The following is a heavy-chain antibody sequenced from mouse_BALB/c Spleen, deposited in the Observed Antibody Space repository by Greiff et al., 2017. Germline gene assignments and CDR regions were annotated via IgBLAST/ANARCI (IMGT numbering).Heavy chain of an antibody. CDR2: IWSGGST. V-gene: IGHV2-2*02. CDR3: ARKVSPSTMITRDAMDY. D-gene: IGHD2-4*01. Sequence: VQLQESGPGLVQPSQSLSITCTVSGFSLTSYGVHWVRQSPGKGLEWLGVIWSGGSTDYNAAFISRLSISKDNSKSQVFFKMNSLQANDTAIYYCARKVSPSTMITRDAMDYWGQGTSVTVSS. CDR1: GFSLTSYG. J-gene: IGHJ4*01.